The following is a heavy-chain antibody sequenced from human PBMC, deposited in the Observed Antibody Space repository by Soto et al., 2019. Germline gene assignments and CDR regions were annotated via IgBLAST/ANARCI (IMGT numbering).Heavy chain of an antibody. CDR3: ARDFDDFWSGYPPTAYYYMDV. Sequence: SVKVSCKASGGTFSSYTISWVRQAPGQGLEWMGRIIPILGIANYAQKFQGRVTITADKSTSTAYMELSSLRSEDTAVYYCARDFDDFWSGYPPTAYYYMDVWGKGTTVTVSS. CDR1: GGTFSSYT. J-gene: IGHJ6*03. V-gene: IGHV1-69*04. CDR2: IIPILGIA. D-gene: IGHD3-3*01.